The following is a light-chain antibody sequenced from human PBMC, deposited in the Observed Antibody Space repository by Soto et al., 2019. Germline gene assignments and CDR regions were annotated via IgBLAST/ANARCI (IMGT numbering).Light chain of an antibody. V-gene: IGKV1-39*01. Sequence: DIQMTQSPSSLSASVGDRVTITCRASQSVSTFLNWYQQKPGKAPKLLISAASSLQIGVPSRFSGSGSGTSFTHTISSLQPEDVATYYCQQIYPLRTFGQGTKVEIK. CDR1: QSVSTF. CDR3: QQIYPLRT. CDR2: AAS. J-gene: IGKJ1*01.